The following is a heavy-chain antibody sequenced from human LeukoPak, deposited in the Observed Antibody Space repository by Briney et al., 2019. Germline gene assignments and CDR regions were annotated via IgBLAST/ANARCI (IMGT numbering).Heavy chain of an antibody. CDR1: GYRFTSYW. CDR3: ARRRGRYSGDAFDI. D-gene: IGHD1-26*01. J-gene: IGHJ3*02. Sequence: GESLKISCKGSGYRFTSYWIGWVRQMPGKGLEWMVFIYPGDSDSRYSPSFQGRVTISADKSMSTAYLQWSSLKASDTAMYYCARRRGRYSGDAFDIWGQGTMVTVSS. V-gene: IGHV5-51*01. CDR2: IYPGDSDS.